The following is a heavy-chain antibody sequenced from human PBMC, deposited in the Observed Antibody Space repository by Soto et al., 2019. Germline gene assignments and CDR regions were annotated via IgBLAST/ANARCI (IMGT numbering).Heavy chain of an antibody. CDR1: GGSFSIYT. Sequence: QVQLVQSGVEVKKPGSSVKVSCKAAGGSFSIYTVFWVRQAPGQGLEWMGRIIPMFDIANYAQNFQGRVTFNADKFTDTVYMEMLYLRSDDTAVYYYTLGSWSAEVFDIWGQGTLVTVSS. D-gene: IGHD6-13*01. V-gene: IGHV1-69*02. CDR2: IIPMFDIA. CDR3: TLGSWSAEVFDI. J-gene: IGHJ3*02.